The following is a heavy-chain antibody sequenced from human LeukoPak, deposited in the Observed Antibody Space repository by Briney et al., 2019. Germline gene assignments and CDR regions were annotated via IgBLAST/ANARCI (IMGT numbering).Heavy chain of an antibody. CDR2: IYSGGTT. CDR3: ARDPSAVAANTYG. D-gene: IGHD6-25*01. V-gene: IGHV3-66*01. J-gene: IGHJ4*02. CDR1: GFTVSNNY. Sequence: GGSLRLSCAASGFTVSNNYMNWVRQALGKGLEWVSLIYSGGTTYYADSVKGRFTISRDHSKNTLYLQMNSLRAEDTAVYYCARDPSAVAANTYGWGQGTLVTVPS.